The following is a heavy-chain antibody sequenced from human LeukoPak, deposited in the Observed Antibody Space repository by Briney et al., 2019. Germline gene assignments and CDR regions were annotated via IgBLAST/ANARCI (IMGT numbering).Heavy chain of an antibody. CDR2: TRFDGTKK. J-gene: IGHJ4*02. CDR3: AKGPLPRITGTAPFDY. Sequence: GGSLRLSCAASGFTFSNYGMHWVRQAPGKGLEWVAFTRFDGTKKYYADSVKGRFTISRDNSKNTLYLQMNSLRAEDTAVYYCAKGPLPRITGTAPFDYWGQGTLVTVSS. V-gene: IGHV3-30*02. D-gene: IGHD1-7*01. CDR1: GFTFSNYG.